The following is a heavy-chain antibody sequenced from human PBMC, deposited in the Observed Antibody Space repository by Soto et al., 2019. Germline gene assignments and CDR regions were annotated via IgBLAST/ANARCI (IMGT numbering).Heavy chain of an antibody. CDR1: GYTFTTYD. D-gene: IGHD2-2*01. CDR2: ISAYNGNT. V-gene: IGHV1-18*04. Sequence: QFQLVQSGAEVKKPGASVKVSCKASGYTFTTYDISWVRQAPGQGLEWMGWISAYNGNTNYARKLQGRVTMTTDTSTSTAYMELRSLRSDDTAVYYCARVGGYCSSTSCYRWFDPWGQGTLVTVSS. CDR3: ARVGGYCSSTSCYRWFDP. J-gene: IGHJ5*02.